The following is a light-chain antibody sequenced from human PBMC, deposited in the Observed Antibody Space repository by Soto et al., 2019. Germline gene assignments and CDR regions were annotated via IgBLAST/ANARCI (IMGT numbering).Light chain of an antibody. CDR2: KIS. CDR3: MQAMQFPLT. J-gene: IGKJ4*01. CDR1: QSLVNSDGNTY. V-gene: IGKV2-24*01. Sequence: DIVMTQTPLSSPVTLGQPASISCRSSQSLVNSDGNTYLSWLHQRPGQPPRLLIYKISNRFPGVPDRFSGSGAGTDFTLKISRVEAEDVGVYYCMQAMQFPLTFGGGTKVEIK.